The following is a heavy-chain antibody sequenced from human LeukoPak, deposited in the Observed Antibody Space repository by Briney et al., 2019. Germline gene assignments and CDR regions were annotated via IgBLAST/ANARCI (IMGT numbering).Heavy chain of an antibody. CDR3: ARSLEYSSSSGGWFDP. V-gene: IGHV1-2*02. CDR1: GYTFTGYY. D-gene: IGHD6-6*01. J-gene: IGHJ5*02. Sequence: ASVKVSCKASGYTFTGYYMHWVRQAPGQGLEWMGWINPNSGGTNYAQKFQGRVTMTRDTSISTAYMELSRLRSDDTAVYYCARSLEYSSSSGGWFDPWGQGTLVTVSS. CDR2: INPNSGGT.